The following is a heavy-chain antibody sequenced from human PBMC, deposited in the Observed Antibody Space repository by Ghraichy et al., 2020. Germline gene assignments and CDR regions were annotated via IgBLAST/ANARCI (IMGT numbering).Heavy chain of an antibody. CDR1: GFTFSSYA. V-gene: IGHV3-23*01. Sequence: GGSLRLSCAASGFTFSSYAMSWVRQAPGKGLEWVSAISGSGGSTYYADSVKGRFTISRDNSKNTLYLQMNSLRAEDTAVYYCAKVFSYYYDSSGYYPDYWGQGTLVTVSS. CDR2: ISGSGGST. J-gene: IGHJ4*02. D-gene: IGHD3-22*01. CDR3: AKVFSYYYDSSGYYPDY.